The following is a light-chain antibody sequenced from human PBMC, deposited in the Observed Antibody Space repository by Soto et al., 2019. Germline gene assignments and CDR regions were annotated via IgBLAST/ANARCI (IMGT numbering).Light chain of an antibody. V-gene: IGKV3-15*01. CDR2: GVS. CDR1: QSVRSTY. CDR3: QKYGDWPLN. J-gene: IGKJ4*01. Sequence: EIVMAQSPVTLSVSPGEIATLSCRASQSVRSTYLAWYQQKPGQAPRLLIFGVSNRAAGIPARFSGSGSGTEFTLTISSLQSEDFAVYYCQKYGDWPLNFGGGTKVDIK.